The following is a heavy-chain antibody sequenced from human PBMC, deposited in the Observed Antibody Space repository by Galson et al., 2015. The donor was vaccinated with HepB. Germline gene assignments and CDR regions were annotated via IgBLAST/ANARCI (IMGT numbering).Heavy chain of an antibody. D-gene: IGHD3-22*01. CDR3: ARDSDYYDSSGTFDY. CDR2: ISSSSRYI. V-gene: IGHV3-21*01. CDR1: GFTSSSYS. Sequence: SLRLSCAASGFTSSSYSMNWVRQAPGKGLEWVSSISSSSRYIYYADSVKGRFTISRDNAKNSLYLQMNSLRAEDTAVYYCARDSDYYDSSGTFDYWGQGTLVTVSS. J-gene: IGHJ4*02.